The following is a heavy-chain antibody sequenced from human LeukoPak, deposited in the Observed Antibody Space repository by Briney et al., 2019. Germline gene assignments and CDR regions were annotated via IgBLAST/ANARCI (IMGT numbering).Heavy chain of an antibody. CDR2: INQDGSDK. CDR3: ARDLWGAADY. V-gene: IGHV3-7*01. J-gene: IGHJ4*02. Sequence: GGSLRLSCAVSGFTFSNSWMSWVRQAPGKELEWVASINQDGSDKHYVESLKGRFTISRDNAKNSLYLQMNSLRAEDTAVYYCARDLWGAADYWGQGTLVTVSS. CDR1: GFTFSNSW. D-gene: IGHD7-27*01.